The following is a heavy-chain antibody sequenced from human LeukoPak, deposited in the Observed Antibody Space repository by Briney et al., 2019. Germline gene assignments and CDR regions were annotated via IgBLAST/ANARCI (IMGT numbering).Heavy chain of an antibody. D-gene: IGHD1-1*01. CDR3: ARENVRKFDY. V-gene: IGHV4-39*07. CDR2: IYYSGST. CDR1: GGSISSSSYY. J-gene: IGHJ4*02. Sequence: SETLSLTCTVSGGSISSSSYYWGWIRQPPGKGLEWIGSIYYSGSTYYNPSLKSRVTISVDTSKNQFSLKLSSVTAADTAVYYCARENVRKFDYWGQGTLVTVSS.